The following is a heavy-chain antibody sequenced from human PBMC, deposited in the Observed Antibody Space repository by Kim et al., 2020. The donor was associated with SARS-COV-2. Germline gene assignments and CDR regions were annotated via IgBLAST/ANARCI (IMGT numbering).Heavy chain of an antibody. CDR3: TKGGAPPTDV. J-gene: IGHJ6*02. D-gene: IGHD3-16*01. Sequence: GGSLRLSCAASGFTFSAFGLHWVRQASGKGLEWVGRIRKKGSNDATAYGASVKGRFTISRDDSKNTSYLQMNSLKTEDTAVYYCTKGGAPPTDVWGQGTTVTVSS. CDR2: IRKKGSNDAT. V-gene: IGHV3-73*01. CDR1: GFTFSAFG.